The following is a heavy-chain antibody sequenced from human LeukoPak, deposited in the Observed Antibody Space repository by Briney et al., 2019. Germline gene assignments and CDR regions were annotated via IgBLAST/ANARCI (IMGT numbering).Heavy chain of an antibody. V-gene: IGHV3-9*01. CDR3: AKGTYSSSADFDY. CDR2: ISWNSGSI. J-gene: IGHJ4*02. CDR1: GFTFDDYA. Sequence: GGSLRLSCAASGFTFDDYAMHWVRQAPGKGLEWVPGISWNSGSIGYADSVKGRFTISRDNAKNSLYLQMNSLRAEDTALYYCAKGTYSSSADFDYWGQGTLVTVSS. D-gene: IGHD6-6*01.